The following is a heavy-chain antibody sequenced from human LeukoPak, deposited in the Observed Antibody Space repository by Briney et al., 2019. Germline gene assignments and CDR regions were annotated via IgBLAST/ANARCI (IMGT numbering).Heavy chain of an antibody. CDR3: ARAYTAFDY. Sequence: PGRSLRPSCAASGFTFNKYPMHWVRQAPGKGLEWVAVISYDGNNKYYADSVKGRFTISRDNSKNSVDLQMNSLRDEDTAVYYCARAYTAFDYWGQGTLVTVSS. CDR2: ISYDGNNK. CDR1: GFTFNKYP. J-gene: IGHJ4*02. D-gene: IGHD5-18*01. V-gene: IGHV3-30-3*01.